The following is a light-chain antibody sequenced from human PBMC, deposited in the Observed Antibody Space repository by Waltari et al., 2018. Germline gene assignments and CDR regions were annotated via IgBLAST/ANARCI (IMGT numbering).Light chain of an antibody. V-gene: IGKV1-16*02. J-gene: IGKJ1*01. Sequence: DIQMTQSPSSLSASVGDRVSITCRASQSISNDLAWFQQKPGKAPKSLIYGASSLQSGVPSKFSGSGSGTDFTLTISSLQSEDVAVYYCQQYYSTPWTFGQGTKVEIK. CDR1: QSISND. CDR2: GAS. CDR3: QQYYSTPWT.